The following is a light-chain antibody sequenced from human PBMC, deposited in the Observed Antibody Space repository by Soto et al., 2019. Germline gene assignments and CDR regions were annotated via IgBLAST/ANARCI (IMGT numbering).Light chain of an antibody. CDR2: EVS. J-gene: IGLJ3*02. CDR1: SSDVGGYNY. V-gene: IGLV2-14*01. CDR3: SSYTSSSTLE. Sequence: QSALTQPASVSGSPGQSITISCTGTSSDVGGYNYVSWYQQHPGKAPKLMIYEVSNRPSGVSNRFSGSKSGNTASLTISGLQAEEEADYYCSSYTSSSTLEFGGGTKLTVL.